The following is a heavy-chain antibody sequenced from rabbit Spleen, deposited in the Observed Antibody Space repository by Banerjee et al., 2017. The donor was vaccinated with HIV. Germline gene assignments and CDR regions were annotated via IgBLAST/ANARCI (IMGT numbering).Heavy chain of an antibody. CDR1: GFGLNYYYY. CDR2: IYGGDSGST. V-gene: IGHV1S40*01. Sequence: QSLEESGGGLVQPEGSLTLTCTASGFGLNYYYYMCWVRQAPGKGLEWIACIYGGDSGSTYYASWAKGRFTISKTSSTTVTLQMTSLTAADTATYFCARDTGTSFSSYGMDLWGPGTLVTVS. J-gene: IGHJ6*01. D-gene: IGHD7-1*01. CDR3: ARDTGTSFSSYGMDL.